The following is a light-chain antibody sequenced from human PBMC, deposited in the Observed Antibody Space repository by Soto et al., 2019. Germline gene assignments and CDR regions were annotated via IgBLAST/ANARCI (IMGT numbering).Light chain of an antibody. CDR2: AAS. CDR3: QQLHGYPIT. CDR1: QAIGSY. J-gene: IGKJ5*01. Sequence: DIQLTQSPYFLSASVGDRVTITCRASQAIGSYFAWYQQKPGKAPKLLIYAASTLQSGVPSRFSGSGSGTEFTLTISSLQPEDFATYYCQQLHGYPITFGQGTRLEIK. V-gene: IGKV1-9*01.